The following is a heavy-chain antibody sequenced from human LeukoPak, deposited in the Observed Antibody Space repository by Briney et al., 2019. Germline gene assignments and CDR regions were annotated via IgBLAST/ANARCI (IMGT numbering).Heavy chain of an antibody. J-gene: IGHJ6*02. CDR3: ARDIGFTVVRGAMLYYYAMDV. CDR2: ISPKSETK. D-gene: IGHD3-10*01. Sequence: GGSLRLSCTAPGFTFSDYYMNWVRQAPGKGLEWISYISPKSETKYYADSVKGRFTISRDNAENSLYLQMNSLRAEDTAVYYCARDIGFTVVRGAMLYYYAMDVWGQGTTVTISS. V-gene: IGHV3-11*01. CDR1: GFTFSDYY.